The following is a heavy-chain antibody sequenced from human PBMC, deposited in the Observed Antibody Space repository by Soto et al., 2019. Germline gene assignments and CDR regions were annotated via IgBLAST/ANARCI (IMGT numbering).Heavy chain of an antibody. Sequence: PSETLSLTCAVYGGSFSGYYWSWTRQPPGKGLEWIGEINHSGSTNYNPSLKSRVTISVDTSKNQFSLKLSSVTAADTAVYYCARGKDDYIWGSYRYNWFDPWAREPWSPSP. D-gene: IGHD3-16*02. CDR1: GGSFSGYY. CDR2: INHSGST. V-gene: IGHV4-34*01. J-gene: IGHJ5*02. CDR3: ARGKDDYIWGSYRYNWFDP.